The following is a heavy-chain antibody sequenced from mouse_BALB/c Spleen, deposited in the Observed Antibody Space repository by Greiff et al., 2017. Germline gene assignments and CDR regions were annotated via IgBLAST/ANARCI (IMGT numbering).Heavy chain of an antibody. V-gene: IGHV1S126*01. D-gene: IGHD1-1*01. Sequence: QVQLKQSGPQLVRPGASVKISCKASGYSFTSYWMHWVKQRPGQGLEWIGMIDPSDSETRLNQKFKDKATLTVDKSSSTAYMQLSSPTSEDSAVYYCASYGSSSFAYWGQGTLVTVSA. J-gene: IGHJ3*01. CDR3: ASYGSSSFAY. CDR1: GYSFTSYW. CDR2: IDPSDSET.